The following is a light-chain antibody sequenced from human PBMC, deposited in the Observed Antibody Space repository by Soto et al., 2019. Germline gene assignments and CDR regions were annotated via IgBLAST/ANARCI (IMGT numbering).Light chain of an antibody. CDR3: QQYGSSALT. J-gene: IGKJ4*01. CDR2: GTS. Sequence: GERATLSCGASQSVSSSYLVWYQQRPGQPPRLLIYGTSNRAAGIPDRFTGTGSGTDFTLTIYRLEPEDSAVYYCQQYGSSALTFVGGTKV. CDR1: QSVSSSY. V-gene: IGKV3-20*01.